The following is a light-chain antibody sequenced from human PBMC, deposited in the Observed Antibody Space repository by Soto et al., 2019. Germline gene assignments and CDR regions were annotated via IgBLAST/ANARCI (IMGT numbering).Light chain of an antibody. CDR2: GAS. Sequence: EIVLTQSPGTLSLSPGERATLSCRASQSVSSSYLAWYQQKPGQAPRHLIYGASSRATGIPNRFSGSGSRTDFTLTISRLEPEDFAVYYCHQYDSSALCFGGGTKVEIK. J-gene: IGKJ4*01. V-gene: IGKV3-20*01. CDR1: QSVSSSY. CDR3: HQYDSSALC.